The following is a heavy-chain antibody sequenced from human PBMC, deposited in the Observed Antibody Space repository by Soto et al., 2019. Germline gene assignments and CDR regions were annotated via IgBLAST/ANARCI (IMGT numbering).Heavy chain of an antibody. Sequence: PGGSLRLSSGSSGFTFTRYSINWVRQAPGKGLEWVSSISSTTIYIYYGDSMKGRFTISRDNAKNSLYLEMNSLRAEDTAVYYCARESEDLTSNFDYWGQGTLVTVSS. CDR2: ISSTTIYI. V-gene: IGHV3-21*06. CDR1: GFTFTRYS. J-gene: IGHJ4*02. CDR3: ARESEDLTSNFDY.